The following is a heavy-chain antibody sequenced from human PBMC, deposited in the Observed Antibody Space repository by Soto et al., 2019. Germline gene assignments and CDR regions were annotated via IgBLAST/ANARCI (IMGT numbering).Heavy chain of an antibody. CDR2: IYWDDDK. J-gene: IGHJ3*02. V-gene: IGHV2-5*02. D-gene: IGHD3-10*01. Sequence: QITLKESGPTLVKPTQTLTLTCTFSGFSLSTSGVGVGWIRQPPGKALEWLARIYWDDDKRYSPSLKSRLTITKDTSKHQVVLTLTNMDPVDIATFCCSHRTRYYGSGSYYYVEPNDAFDIWGQWTMVTVSS. CDR3: SHRTRYYGSGSYYYVEPNDAFDI. CDR1: GFSLSTSGVG.